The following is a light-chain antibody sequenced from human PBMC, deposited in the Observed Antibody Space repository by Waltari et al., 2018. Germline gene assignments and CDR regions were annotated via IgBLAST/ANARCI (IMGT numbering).Light chain of an antibody. V-gene: IGKV3-11*01. Sequence: EIVLTQSPDTLSLSPGERATLSCRASQSVSSYLAWYQQKRGQAPRLLIYGASNMATGIPARFSCSGSGTDFTLTISTLEPEDFAVYYCQPRSNWPLTFGGGTKVEIK. CDR1: QSVSSY. CDR2: GAS. J-gene: IGKJ4*01. CDR3: QPRSNWPLT.